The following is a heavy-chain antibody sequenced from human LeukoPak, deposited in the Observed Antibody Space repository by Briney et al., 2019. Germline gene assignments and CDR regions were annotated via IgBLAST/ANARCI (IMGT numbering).Heavy chain of an antibody. CDR2: IYPGDSDT. Sequence: GESLKISCKGSGYSFTSYWIGWVRQMPGKGLEWMGIIYPGDSDTRYSPSFQGQVTISADKSISTAYMELSGLGSDDTAVYYCGTLLSNGPFDYWGQGSLVTVSS. CDR3: GTLLSNGPFDY. CDR1: GYSFTSYW. J-gene: IGHJ4*02. V-gene: IGHV5-51*01.